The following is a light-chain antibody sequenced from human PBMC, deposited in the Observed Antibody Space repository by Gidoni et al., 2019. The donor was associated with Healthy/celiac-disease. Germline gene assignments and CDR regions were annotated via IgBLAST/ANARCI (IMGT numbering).Light chain of an antibody. Sequence: EIVMTQSPATLSVSPGERATLSCRASQSVYSYLAWYQQKPGQAPRPLIDGASTRATGIPARFSGSGSGTEFTLTISSLQSEDFGIYYCQQYNNWPPWTFGQGTKVEIK. V-gene: IGKV3-15*01. CDR2: GAS. CDR3: QQYNNWPPWT. J-gene: IGKJ1*01. CDR1: QSVYSY.